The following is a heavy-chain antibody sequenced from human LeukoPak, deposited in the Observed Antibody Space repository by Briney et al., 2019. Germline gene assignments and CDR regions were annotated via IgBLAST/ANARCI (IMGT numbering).Heavy chain of an antibody. D-gene: IGHD3-10*01. CDR1: GFTFDDYA. CDR2: ISWNSGSI. V-gene: IGHV3-9*01. J-gene: IGHJ4*02. Sequence: GGSLRLSCAASGFTFDDYAMHWVRQAPGKGLEWVSGISWNSGSIGYADSVKGRFTISRDNAKNSLYLQMNSLRAEGTALYYCAKDIFTMVRGVVDYWGQGTLVTVSS. CDR3: AKDIFTMVRGVVDY.